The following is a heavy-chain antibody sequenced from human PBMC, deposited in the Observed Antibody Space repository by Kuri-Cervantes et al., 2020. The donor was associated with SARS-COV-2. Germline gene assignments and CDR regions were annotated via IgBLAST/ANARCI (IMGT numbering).Heavy chain of an antibody. Sequence: SETLSLTCTVSGGSISSSSYYWGWIRQPPGKGLEWIGSIYYSGSTYYNPSLKSRVTISVDTSKNQFSLKLSSVTAADTAVYYCATSIYDSSGGDYWGQGTLVTVSS. CDR1: GGSISSSSYY. CDR2: IYYSGST. D-gene: IGHD6-19*01. CDR3: ATSIYDSSGGDY. V-gene: IGHV4-39*07. J-gene: IGHJ4*02.